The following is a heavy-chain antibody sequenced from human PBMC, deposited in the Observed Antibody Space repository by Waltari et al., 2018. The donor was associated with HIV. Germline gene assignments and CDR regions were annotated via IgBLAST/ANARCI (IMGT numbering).Heavy chain of an antibody. D-gene: IGHD6-13*01. CDR2: IKQDGSEK. J-gene: IGHJ4*02. V-gene: IGHV3-7*01. CDR3: ARDLSIAAAGADY. CDR1: GFTFSDYW. Sequence: EVQLVESGGGLVQPGGSLRLSCAASGFTFSDYWMSWVRQAPGKGLEGVANIKQDGSEKYYGDAVKGRFTISRDNAKNSLYLQMNSLRAEDTAVYYCARDLSIAAAGADYWGQGTLVTVSS.